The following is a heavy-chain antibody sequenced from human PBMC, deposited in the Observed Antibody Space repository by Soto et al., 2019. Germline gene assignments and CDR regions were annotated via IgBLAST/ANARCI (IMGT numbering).Heavy chain of an antibody. J-gene: IGHJ4*02. CDR3: AGSILDEDF. Sequence: PSETLSLTCTVSGDSITNGDYYWSWIRQPPGKGLEWIGYIYYSGSTDYDPSLKGRVTISVDMSKNQFSLRLSSVTAADTAVYYCAGSILDEDFWGQGTLVIVSS. CDR1: GDSITNGDYY. CDR2: IYYSGST. V-gene: IGHV4-30-4*01. D-gene: IGHD2-21*01.